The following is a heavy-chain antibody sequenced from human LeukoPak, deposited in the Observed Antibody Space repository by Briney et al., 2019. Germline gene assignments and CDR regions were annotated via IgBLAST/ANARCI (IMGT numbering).Heavy chain of an antibody. CDR2: IWYDGSNK. J-gene: IGHJ4*02. CDR3: ARDGRGGVYYYDAAFDY. V-gene: IGHV3-33*01. Sequence: GRSLRLSCAASGFTFSSYGMHWVRQAPGKGLEWVAVIWYDGSNKYYADSVKGRFTISRDNSKNTLYLQMDSLRAEDTAVYYCARDGRGGVYYYDAAFDYWGQGTLVTVSS. D-gene: IGHD3-22*01. CDR1: GFTFSSYG.